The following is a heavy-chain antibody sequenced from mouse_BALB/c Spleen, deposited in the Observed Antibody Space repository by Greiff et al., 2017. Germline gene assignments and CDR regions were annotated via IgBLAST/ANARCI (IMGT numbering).Heavy chain of an antibody. CDR3: NACCYGNYAMDY. D-gene: IGHD2-1*01. J-gene: IGHJ4*01. CDR1: GFNIKDYY. Sequence: EVQLQESGAELVRSGASVKLSCTASGFNIKDYYMHWVKQRPEQGLEWIGWIDPENGDTEYAPKFQGKATMTADTSSNTAYLQLSSLTSEDTAVYYCNACCYGNYAMDYWGQGTSVTVSS. V-gene: IGHV14-4*02. CDR2: IDPENGDT.